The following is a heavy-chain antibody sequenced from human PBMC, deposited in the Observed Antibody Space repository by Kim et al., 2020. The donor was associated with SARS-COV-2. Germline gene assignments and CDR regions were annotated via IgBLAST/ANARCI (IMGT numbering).Heavy chain of an antibody. CDR3: AGHLWFGETSFDY. D-gene: IGHD3-10*01. Sequence: YAASVKGRLTISSHNSKNTLYLQMNSLRAEDTAVYYCAGHLWFGETSFDYWGQGTLVTVSS. J-gene: IGHJ4*02. V-gene: IGHV3-53*04.